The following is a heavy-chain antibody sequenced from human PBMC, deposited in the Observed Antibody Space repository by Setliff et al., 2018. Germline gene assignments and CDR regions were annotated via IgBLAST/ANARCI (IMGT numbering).Heavy chain of an antibody. Sequence: ASVKVSCKASGGTFSSYGISWVRQAPGQGLEWLGVINPSGESTNYAQKFQGRVTMTRDTSISTAYMELSSLRSDDTAVYYCARVPQEALYYYDRGNYFDYWGQGTLVTVSS. D-gene: IGHD3-22*01. CDR3: ARVPQEALYYYDRGNYFDY. J-gene: IGHJ4*02. CDR1: GGTFSSYG. V-gene: IGHV1-2*02. CDR2: INPSGEST.